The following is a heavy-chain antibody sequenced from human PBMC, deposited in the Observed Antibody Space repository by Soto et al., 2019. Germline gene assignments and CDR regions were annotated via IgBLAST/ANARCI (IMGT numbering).Heavy chain of an antibody. CDR1: GGTFSTYG. D-gene: IGHD4-4*01. J-gene: IGHJ6*02. Sequence: QVQLVQSGAEVRKPGSSVTVSCKASGGTFSTYGITWVRQAPGQGLEWMGNIIPLIGTANYAQRFRGRVTITADESTSPAYIELTSLRSEDTAVYYCVWVVMTTVPASFYYGLDVWGQGTTVTGSS. V-gene: IGHV1-69*18. CDR3: VWVVMTTVPASFYYGLDV. CDR2: IIPLIGTA.